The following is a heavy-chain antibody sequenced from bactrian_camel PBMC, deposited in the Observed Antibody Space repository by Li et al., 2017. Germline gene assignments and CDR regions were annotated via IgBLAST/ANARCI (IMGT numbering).Heavy chain of an antibody. CDR1: GFDYSPRC. D-gene: IGHD2*01. J-gene: IGHJ4*01. CDR3: AEGYCEVVPGKVDPEYEYSY. Sequence: HVQLVESGGGSVQAGGVLRLSCAASGFDYSPRCMGWFRQAPGKEREGVAHIYVIGGTTAYADSVKGRFTISQGNAKNTLYLQMNSLKPEDTARYYCAEGYCEVVPGKVDPEYEYSYWGQGTQVTVS. V-gene: IGHV3S1*01. CDR2: IYVIGGTT.